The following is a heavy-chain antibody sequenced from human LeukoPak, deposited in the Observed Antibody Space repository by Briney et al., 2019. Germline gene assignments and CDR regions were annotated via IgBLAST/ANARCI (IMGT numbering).Heavy chain of an antibody. D-gene: IGHD6-19*01. Sequence: SETLSLTCTVSGGSISSYYWNWIRQPPGKGLEWIGYIYYSGTTNYNPSLKSRVSMSVDTSKNQFSLKLSSVTAADTAVYYCAKHVAGGENYFGYWGQGTLVTVSS. CDR1: GGSISSYY. J-gene: IGHJ4*02. CDR2: IYYSGTT. CDR3: AKHVAGGENYFGY. V-gene: IGHV4-59*12.